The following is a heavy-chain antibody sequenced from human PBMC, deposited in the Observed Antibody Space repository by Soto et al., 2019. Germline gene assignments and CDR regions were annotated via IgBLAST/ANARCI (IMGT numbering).Heavy chain of an antibody. V-gene: IGHV1-46*01. CDR2: INPSGGST. CDR1: GYTFTSYY. D-gene: IGHD3-10*01. Sequence: QVQLVQSGAEVKKPGASVKVSCKASGYTFTSYYMHWVRQAPGQGLEWMGIINPSGGSTSYAQKFQSSVTMTRDTSTSTVYMELSSLRSEDTAVYYCAREIRPGGLLRGRWFDPWGQGTLVTVSS. J-gene: IGHJ5*02. CDR3: AREIRPGGLLRGRWFDP.